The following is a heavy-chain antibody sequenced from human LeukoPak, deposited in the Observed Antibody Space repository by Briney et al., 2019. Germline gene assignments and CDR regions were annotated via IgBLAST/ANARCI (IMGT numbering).Heavy chain of an antibody. D-gene: IGHD6-19*01. CDR3: AKRHTSGWFYFDY. CDR2: IVGSGDTT. CDR1: GFTFSNYA. Sequence: GGSLRLSCAASGFTFSNYAMSWLRQAPGKGLQWVSTIVGSGDTTYYADSVKGRFTISRDNSKSTLFLQMNRLRAEDTAVYYCAKRHTSGWFYFDYWGQGTLVTVSA. V-gene: IGHV3-23*01. J-gene: IGHJ4*02.